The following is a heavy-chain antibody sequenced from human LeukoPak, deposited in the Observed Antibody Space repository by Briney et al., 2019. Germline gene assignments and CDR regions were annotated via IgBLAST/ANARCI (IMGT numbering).Heavy chain of an antibody. J-gene: IGHJ3*02. CDR2: ISGSGGST. Sequence: GGSLRLSCAASGFTFSSYAMSWVRQAPGKGLEWVSAISGSGGSTYYADSVKGRFTISRDNSKNTLYLQMNSLRAEVTAVYYCSYDGLRGAFDIWGQGTMVTVSS. CDR3: SYDGLRGAFDI. CDR1: GFTFSSYA. D-gene: IGHD3-3*01. V-gene: IGHV3-23*01.